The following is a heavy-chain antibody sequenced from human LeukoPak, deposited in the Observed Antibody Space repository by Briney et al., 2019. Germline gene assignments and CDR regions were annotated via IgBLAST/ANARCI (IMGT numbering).Heavy chain of an antibody. J-gene: IGHJ6*03. V-gene: IGHV1-2*02. CDR3: ARDVVVVPAAYAPVYYMDV. D-gene: IGHD2-2*01. CDR2: INPNSGGT. CDR1: GYTFTGYY. Sequence: ASVKVSCKASGYTFTGYYMHWVRQAPGQGLEWMGWINPNSGGTNYAQKFQGRVTMTRDTSISTAYMELSRLRSDDTAVYYCARDVVVVPAAYAPVYYMDVWGKGTTVTVSS.